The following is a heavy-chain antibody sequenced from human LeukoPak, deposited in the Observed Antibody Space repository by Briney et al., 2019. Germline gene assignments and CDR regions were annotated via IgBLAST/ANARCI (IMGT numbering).Heavy chain of an antibody. Sequence: ASVKVSCKASGYTFTSYDINWVRQATGQGLEWMGWMNPNSGNTGYAQKFQGRVTITRDTSASTAYMELSSLRSEDTAVYYCARTEPIAVAATFDYWGQGTLVTVSS. CDR3: ARTEPIAVAATFDY. CDR2: MNPNSGNT. CDR1: GYTFTSYD. V-gene: IGHV1-8*02. D-gene: IGHD6-19*01. J-gene: IGHJ4*02.